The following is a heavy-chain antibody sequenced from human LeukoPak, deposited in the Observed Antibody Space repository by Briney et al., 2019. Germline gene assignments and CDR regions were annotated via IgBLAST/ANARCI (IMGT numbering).Heavy chain of an antibody. V-gene: IGHV4-59*01. CDR2: IYYSGST. CDR1: GGSISSYY. Sequence: AETLSLTCTVSGGSISSYYWSWIRQPPGKGLEWIGYIYYSGSTNYNPSLKSRVTISVDTSKNQFSLKLSSVTAADTAVYYCARRRRTGTTDYWGQGTLVTVSS. D-gene: IGHD1-7*01. CDR3: ARRRRTGTTDY. J-gene: IGHJ4*02.